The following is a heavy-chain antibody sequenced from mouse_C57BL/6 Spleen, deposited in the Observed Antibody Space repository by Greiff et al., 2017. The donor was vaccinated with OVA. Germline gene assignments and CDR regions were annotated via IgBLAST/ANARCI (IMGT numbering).Heavy chain of an antibody. CDR2: IDPETGGT. Sequence: QVQLQQSGAELVRPGASVTLSCKASGYTFTDYEMHWVKRTPVHGLEWIGAIDPETGGTAYNQKFKGKAILTADKSSSTAYMELRSPTSEDSAVYYCTSFDYGGQGTTLTVSS. CDR3: TSFDY. J-gene: IGHJ2*01. V-gene: IGHV1-15*01. CDR1: GYTFTDYE.